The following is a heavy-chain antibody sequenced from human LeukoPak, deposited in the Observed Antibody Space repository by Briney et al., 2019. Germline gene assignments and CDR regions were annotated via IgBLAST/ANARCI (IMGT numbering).Heavy chain of an antibody. CDR3: ARDFDIVVVPAAIGDAFDI. D-gene: IGHD2-2*01. Sequence: ASVKVSCKASGYTFTSYGISWVRQAPGQGLEWMGWISAYKGNTNYAQKLQGRVTMTTDTSTSTAYMELRSLRSDDTAVHYCARDFDIVVVPAAIGDAFDIWGQGTMVTVSS. J-gene: IGHJ3*02. V-gene: IGHV1-18*01. CDR1: GYTFTSYG. CDR2: ISAYKGNT.